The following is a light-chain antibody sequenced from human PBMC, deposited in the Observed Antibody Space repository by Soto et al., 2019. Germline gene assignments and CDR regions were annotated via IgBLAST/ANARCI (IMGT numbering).Light chain of an antibody. Sequence: EILMTQSPATLSVSPGESATLSCRASNRVSSYLAWYQQKPGQAPRLLIYGASTRATGIPARFSGSGSGTVFTLTISSLQSEDFAFYFCQQYNNWPLTFAGGTKVEIK. CDR3: QQYNNWPLT. CDR1: NRVSSY. V-gene: IGKV3-15*01. CDR2: GAS. J-gene: IGKJ4*01.